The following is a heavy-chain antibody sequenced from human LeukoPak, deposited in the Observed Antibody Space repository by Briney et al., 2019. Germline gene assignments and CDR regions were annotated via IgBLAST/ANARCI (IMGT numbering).Heavy chain of an antibody. Sequence: TGGSLRLSCAASGFTFSNYAMSWVRQAPGKGLGWVSATSGSGGSTYYADSVKGRFTISRDNSKNTLLLQKDRVRVEGTDVYYCARGLYSSSPWGQGPLVTVSS. CDR3: ARGLYSSSP. V-gene: IGHV3-23*01. J-gene: IGHJ5*02. CDR2: TSGSGGST. CDR1: GFTFSNYA. D-gene: IGHD6-6*01.